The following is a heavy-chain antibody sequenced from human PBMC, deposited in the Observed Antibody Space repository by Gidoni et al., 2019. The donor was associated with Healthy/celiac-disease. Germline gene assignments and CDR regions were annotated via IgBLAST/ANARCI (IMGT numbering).Heavy chain of an antibody. J-gene: IGHJ2*01. V-gene: IGHV3-11*01. CDR2: ISSSGSTI. Sequence: QVQLVASGGGLVKPGGSLRLSCAASGFPFSDYYMSWIRQAPGKGLEWVSYISSSGSTIYYADSVKGRFTISRDNAKNSLYLQMNSLRAEDTAVYYCARRFVVTPDWYFDLWGRGTLVTVSS. CDR1: GFPFSDYY. CDR3: ARRFVVTPDWYFDL. D-gene: IGHD2-2*01.